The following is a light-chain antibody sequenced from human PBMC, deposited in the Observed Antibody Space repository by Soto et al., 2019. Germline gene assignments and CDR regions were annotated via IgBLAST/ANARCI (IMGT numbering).Light chain of an antibody. CDR3: AAWADSLNARGV. V-gene: IGLV1-44*01. CDR1: RSNIGSNA. CDR2: NDT. Sequence: QSVLTQPPSASGTPGQRVTISCSGSRSNIGSNAVSWYQQLPGTAPKLLIYNDTQRPSGVPDRFSASKSGTSASLAISGLQSEDEADYYCAAWADSLNARGVFGGGTKLTVL. J-gene: IGLJ2*01.